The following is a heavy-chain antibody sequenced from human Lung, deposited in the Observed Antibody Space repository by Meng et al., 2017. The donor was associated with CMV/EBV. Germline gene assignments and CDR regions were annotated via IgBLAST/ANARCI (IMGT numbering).Heavy chain of an antibody. CDR2: IYYTGSN. CDR3: AREAGRDGYATPKFDY. V-gene: IGHV4-31*03. Sequence: AHLQEAVPVLANPLQHLSPTCPSAGGSIGSGGYYWSGIRQHPGKGLVWIGYIYYTGSNFYNPSLKSRVTISVDTSKNQFSLKLIPATAADTAVYYCAREAGRDGYATPKFDYWGQGTLVTVSS. J-gene: IGHJ4*02. CDR1: GGSIGSGGYY. D-gene: IGHD5-24*01.